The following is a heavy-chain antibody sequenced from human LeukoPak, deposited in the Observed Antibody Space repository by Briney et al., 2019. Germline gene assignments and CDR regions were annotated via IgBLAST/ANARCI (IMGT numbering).Heavy chain of an antibody. CDR2: ISSSGSTI. D-gene: IGHD3-3*01. J-gene: IGHJ5*02. Sequence: KSGGSLRLSCAASGFTFSDYYMSWIRQAPGKGLEWVSYISSSGSTIYFADSVKGRFTVSRDNAKNSLSLQMNSLRAEDTAVYYCARDFWSGFYNNWFDPWSQGTLVIVSS. V-gene: IGHV3-11*01. CDR3: ARDFWSGFYNNWFDP. CDR1: GFTFSDYY.